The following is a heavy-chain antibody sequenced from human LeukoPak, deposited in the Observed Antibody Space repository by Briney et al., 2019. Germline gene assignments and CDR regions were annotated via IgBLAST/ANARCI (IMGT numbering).Heavy chain of an antibody. CDR2: ISSISSYI. Sequence: GGSLRLSCAASGFTVSSNYMSWVRQAPGKGLEWVSSISSISSYIYYADSVKGRFTISRHNAKNSLYLQMNSLRAEDTAVYYCARDRHRYHYDGSGYPPYWGQGTLVTVSS. J-gene: IGHJ4*02. CDR3: ARDRHRYHYDGSGYPPY. D-gene: IGHD3-22*01. CDR1: GFTVSSNY. V-gene: IGHV3-21*01.